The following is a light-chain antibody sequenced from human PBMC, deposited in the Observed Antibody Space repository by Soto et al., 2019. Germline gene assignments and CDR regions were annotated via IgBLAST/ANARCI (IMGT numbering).Light chain of an antibody. Sequence: EIVMTQSPATLSVSPGARATLSCRASQSVSSNLAWYQQKPGQAPRLLIYGASTRATGIPARFSGSVSGTEFTLTISSLQSEDFAVYYGQQYNNWPPVTFGQGTK. CDR3: QQYNNWPPVT. CDR2: GAS. CDR1: QSVSSN. V-gene: IGKV3-15*01. J-gene: IGKJ2*01.